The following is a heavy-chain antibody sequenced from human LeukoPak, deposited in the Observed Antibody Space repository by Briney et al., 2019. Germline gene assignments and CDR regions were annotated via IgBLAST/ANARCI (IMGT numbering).Heavy chain of an antibody. CDR2: ISGSGGST. D-gene: IGHD2-15*01. Sequence: PGGSLRLSCAASGFTFSSYAMSWVRQAPGKGLGWVSAISGSGGSTYYADSVKGRFTISRDNSKNTLYLQMNSLRAEDTAVYYCTREGRSFGGMDVRGQGTTVSVSS. CDR3: TREGRSFGGMDV. J-gene: IGHJ6*02. V-gene: IGHV3-23*01. CDR1: GFTFSSYA.